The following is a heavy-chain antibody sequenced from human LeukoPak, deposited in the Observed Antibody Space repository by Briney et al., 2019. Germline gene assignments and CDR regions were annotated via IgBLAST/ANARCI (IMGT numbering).Heavy chain of an antibody. V-gene: IGHV3-7*03. D-gene: IGHD6-13*01. CDR3: ARARDSSWDY. Sequence: GGSLRLSCAASGFTFSSYWMSWVRQASGKGLEWVANIKDDGSEKFYVDSVKGRFTFSRDDAKNSLYLQMNSLRAEDTAVYYCARARDSSWDYWGQGTLVTVSS. CDR2: IKDDGSEK. CDR1: GFTFSSYW. J-gene: IGHJ4*02.